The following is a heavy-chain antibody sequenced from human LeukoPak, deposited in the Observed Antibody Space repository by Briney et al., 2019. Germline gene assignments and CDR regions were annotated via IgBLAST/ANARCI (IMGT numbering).Heavy chain of an antibody. CDR2: IYYSGST. CDR1: GGSISSSNYY. J-gene: IGHJ4*02. V-gene: IGHV4-39*01. D-gene: IGHD2-8*01. CDR3: ARLRPMADY. Sequence: SETLSLACTVSGGSISSSNYYWGWIRQPPGKGLEWIGSIYYSGSTYYNPSLKSRVTISVDTSKNQFSLKLNSVTAADTAVYYCARLRPMADYWGQGTLVTASS.